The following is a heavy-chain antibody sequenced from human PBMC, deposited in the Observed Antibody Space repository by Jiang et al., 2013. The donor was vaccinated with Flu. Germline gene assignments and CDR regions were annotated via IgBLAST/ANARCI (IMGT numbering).Heavy chain of an antibody. CDR1: GYSFTDYW. Sequence: SGAEVKKPGESLKISCQVSGYSFTDYWIGWVRQMTGKGLEWMGIIYIGDFDAKYSPSFQGQVTISVDESISTAFLQWSSLKASDTAIYYCASAQDGNFWWNDPWGQGTMVTVSS. CDR3: ASAQDGNFWWNDP. D-gene: IGHD1-1*01. J-gene: IGHJ3*01. V-gene: IGHV5-51*03. CDR2: IYIGDFDA.